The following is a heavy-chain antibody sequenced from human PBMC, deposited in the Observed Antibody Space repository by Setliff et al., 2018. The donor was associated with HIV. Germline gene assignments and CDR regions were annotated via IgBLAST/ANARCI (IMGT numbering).Heavy chain of an antibody. Sequence: SETLSLTCAVYGGSFSGYYWSWIRQPPGKGLEWIGEINHSGSTNYNPSLKSRVTISVDTSKNQFSLKLSSVTAADTAVYYCARPALGIGGGSRFDNWGQGIRVTVSS. CDR3: ARPALGIGGGSRFDN. D-gene: IGHD3-16*01. CDR1: GGSFSGYY. V-gene: IGHV4-34*01. J-gene: IGHJ4*02. CDR2: INHSGST.